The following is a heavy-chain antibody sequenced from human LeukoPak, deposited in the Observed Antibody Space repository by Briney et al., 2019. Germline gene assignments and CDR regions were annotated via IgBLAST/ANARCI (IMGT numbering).Heavy chain of an antibody. J-gene: IGHJ5*02. Sequence: SETLSLTCSVSGGSISSGDSYWSWIRQPPGKGLEWIGYIYYSGATYYNPSLKSRVTISIDASKNQFSLKLSSVTAADTAVYYCSRQAGAAAVNWFDPWGQGTLVTVSS. CDR2: IYYSGAT. D-gene: IGHD6-13*01. V-gene: IGHV4-30-4*01. CDR3: SRQAGAAAVNWFDP. CDR1: GGSISSGDSY.